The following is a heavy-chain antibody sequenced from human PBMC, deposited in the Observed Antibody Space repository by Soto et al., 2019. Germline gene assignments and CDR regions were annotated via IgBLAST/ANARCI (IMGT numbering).Heavy chain of an antibody. CDR3: AKDLRMADYYDSSGYFYDY. V-gene: IGHV3-23*01. CDR2: ISGSGGST. D-gene: IGHD3-22*01. Sequence: GGSLRLSCAASGFTFSSYAMSWVRQAPGKGLEWVSAISGSGGSTYYADSVKGRFTISRDNSKNTLYLQMNSLRAEDKAVYYCAKDLRMADYYDSSGYFYDYWGQGTLVTVSS. J-gene: IGHJ4*02. CDR1: GFTFSSYA.